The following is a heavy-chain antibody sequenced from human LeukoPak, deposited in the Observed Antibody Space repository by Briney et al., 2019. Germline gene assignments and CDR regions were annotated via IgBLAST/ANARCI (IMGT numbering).Heavy chain of an antibody. CDR1: VFTFSSFS. Sequence: PGGSLRLSCAVSVFTFSSFSMNWVREAPGKGLEWVSYISSSSRTIYYADSVKGRFTVSRDNAKNSLYLPMNGLRGEDRAFYHCVRPFGDLEGEVFDIWGQGTMVTVSS. J-gene: IGHJ3*02. CDR3: VRPFGDLEGEVFDI. D-gene: IGHD4-17*01. V-gene: IGHV3-48*04. CDR2: ISSSSRTI.